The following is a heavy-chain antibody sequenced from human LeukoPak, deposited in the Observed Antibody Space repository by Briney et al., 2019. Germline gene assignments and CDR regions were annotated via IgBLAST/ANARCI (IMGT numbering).Heavy chain of an antibody. CDR3: ARGGIYSSSWYGFTDAFDI. CDR1: GYTFSGYY. J-gene: IGHJ3*02. V-gene: IGHV1-2*04. CDR2: INPNSGGT. Sequence: GASVKVSCKASGYTFSGYYIHWVRQAPGQGLEWMGWINPNSGGTKYAQKFQGWVTMTRDTSISAAYMEVNRLRFDDTAVYYCARGGIYSSSWYGFTDAFDIWGQGTMVTVSS. D-gene: IGHD6-13*01.